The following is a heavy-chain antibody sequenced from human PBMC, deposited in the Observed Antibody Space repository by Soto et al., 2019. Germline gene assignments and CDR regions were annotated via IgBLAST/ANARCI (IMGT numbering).Heavy chain of an antibody. CDR3: VRDLDGSGSYCTDY. D-gene: IGHD3-10*01. CDR2: ISVHNGNT. CDR1: GYNFINYG. V-gene: IGHV1-18*01. Sequence: GASVKVSFKASGYNFINYGITWVRQAPGQGLEWMGWISVHNGNTNYAQKLQGRVTMTTDTSTSTAYMELRRLRPDDTAVYYCVRDLDGSGSYCTDYWGPGTMVTVSS. J-gene: IGHJ4*02.